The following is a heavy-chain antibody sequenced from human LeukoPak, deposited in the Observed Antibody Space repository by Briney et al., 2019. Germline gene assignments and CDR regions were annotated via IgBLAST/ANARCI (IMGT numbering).Heavy chain of an antibody. Sequence: ASVKVSCKVSGYTLTELSMHRVRQAPGKGLEWMGGFDPEDGETIYAQKFQGRVTMTEDTSTDTAYMELSSLRSKDTAVCYCAKEIYYGSGSYYENWGQGTLVTVSS. J-gene: IGHJ4*02. CDR3: AKEIYYGSGSYYEN. D-gene: IGHD3-10*01. CDR2: FDPEDGET. V-gene: IGHV1-24*01. CDR1: GYTLTELS.